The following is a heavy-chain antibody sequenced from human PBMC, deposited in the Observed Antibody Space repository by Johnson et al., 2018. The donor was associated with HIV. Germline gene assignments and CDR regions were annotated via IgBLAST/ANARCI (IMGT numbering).Heavy chain of an antibody. CDR3: VKDSKRELLQGKDAFDM. D-gene: IGHD1-7*01. Sequence: QVLLVESGGGVVQPGRSLRLSCAASGFTFSSYAMHWVRQAPGKGLEWVAVISYDGNNKYYADSVKGRFTISRDNSKNTLHLQMNSLRVEDTAIYYCVKDSKRELLQGKDAFDMWGQGTMVTVSS. V-gene: IGHV3-30*04. CDR2: ISYDGNNK. CDR1: GFTFSSYA. J-gene: IGHJ3*02.